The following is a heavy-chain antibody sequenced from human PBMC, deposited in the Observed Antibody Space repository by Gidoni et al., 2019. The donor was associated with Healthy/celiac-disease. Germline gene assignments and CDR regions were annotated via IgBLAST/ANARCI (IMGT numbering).Heavy chain of an antibody. J-gene: IGHJ4*02. V-gene: IGHV3-74*01. D-gene: IGHD3-10*01. Sequence: EVQLVESGGGLVQPGGSLRLSCAASGFTFSSYWMHWVRQAPGKGLVWVSRSNSDGSSTSYADSVKGRFTISRDNAKNTLYLQMNSLRAEDTAVYYCARGAYYYGSGSYSKLDYWGQGTLVTVSS. CDR1: GFTFSSYW. CDR3: ARGAYYYGSGSYSKLDY. CDR2: SNSDGSST.